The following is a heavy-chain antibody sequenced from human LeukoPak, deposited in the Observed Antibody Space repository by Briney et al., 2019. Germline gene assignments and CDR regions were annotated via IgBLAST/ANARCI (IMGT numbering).Heavy chain of an antibody. CDR3: ARDLTICGVVLIVLEDDY. D-gene: IGHD3-3*01. Sequence: GGSLRLSCAASGFTFSSYDMSWVRQAAGQGLEWVSTLSGSGGSTYYADSVKGRFTISRDNSKNTLYLQMNSLRAEDTAVYYCARDLTICGVVLIVLEDDYWGQGTLVTVSS. V-gene: IGHV3-23*01. CDR1: GFTFSSYD. J-gene: IGHJ4*02. CDR2: LSGSGGST.